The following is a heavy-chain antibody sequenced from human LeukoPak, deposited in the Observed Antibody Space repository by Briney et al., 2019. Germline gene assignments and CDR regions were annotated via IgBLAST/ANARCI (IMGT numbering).Heavy chain of an antibody. Sequence: SETLSLTCTVSGGSISSYYWSWIRQPPGKGLEWIGYIYTSGSPNYNPPLKSRVTISVDTSKNQFSLKLSSVTAADTAVYYCARHIRSIAAAGLGGWFDPWGQGTLVTVSS. CDR3: ARHIRSIAAAGLGGWFDP. J-gene: IGHJ5*02. CDR1: GGSISSYY. V-gene: IGHV4-4*09. CDR2: IYTSGSP. D-gene: IGHD6-13*01.